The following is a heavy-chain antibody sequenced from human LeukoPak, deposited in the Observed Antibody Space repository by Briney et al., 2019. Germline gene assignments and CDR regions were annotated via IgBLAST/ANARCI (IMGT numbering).Heavy chain of an antibody. CDR3: ARDGPSGIQLWLFHFDY. V-gene: IGHV7-4-1*02. J-gene: IGHJ4*02. Sequence: ASVKVSCKASGYTFTSYAMNWVRQAPGQGLEWMGWINTNTGNPTYAQGFTGRFVFSLDTSVSTAYLQISSLKAEDTAVYYCARDGPSGIQLWLFHFDYWGQGTLVTVSS. D-gene: IGHD5-18*01. CDR1: GYTFTSYA. CDR2: INTNTGNP.